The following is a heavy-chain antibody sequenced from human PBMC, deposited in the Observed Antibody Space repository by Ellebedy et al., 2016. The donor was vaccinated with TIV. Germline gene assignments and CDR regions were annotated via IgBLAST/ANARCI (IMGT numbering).Heavy chain of an antibody. V-gene: IGHV3-53*01. CDR1: GFTVSSNQ. CDR2: IFSGGFT. CDR3: ARGQAPGL. Sequence: GESLKISXAASGFTVSSNQAGWVRQPPGKGLEWVSVIFSGGFTSYADSVKGRFTISRDNSENTLYLQMNSLTAEDTAVYYCARGQAPGLWGQGTTVTVSS. J-gene: IGHJ6*02.